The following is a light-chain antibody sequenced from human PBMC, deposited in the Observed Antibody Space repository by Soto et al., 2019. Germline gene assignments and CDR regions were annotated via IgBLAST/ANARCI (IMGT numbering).Light chain of an antibody. CDR1: QSVSSSY. J-gene: IGKJ4*01. Sequence: EIVLTQSPDTLSLSPGERATLSCRARQSVSSSYLAWYQQKVGQAPRLLIYGASSRATGIPDRFSGSGSETDFTLTISRLEPEDFAVDYCQQYGSSPPLTFGGGTKVDIK. CDR2: GAS. V-gene: IGKV3-20*01. CDR3: QQYGSSPPLT.